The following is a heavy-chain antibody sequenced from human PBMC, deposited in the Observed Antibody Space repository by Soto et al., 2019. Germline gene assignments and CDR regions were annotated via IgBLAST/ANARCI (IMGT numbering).Heavy chain of an antibody. CDR2: ISYDGSNK. Sequence: VQLVESGGGVVQPGRSLRLSCAASGFTFSSYGMHWVRQAPGKGLEWVAVISYDGSNKYYADSVKGRFTISRDNSKNTLYLQMNSLRAEDTAVYYCAKDLGAAVAFYHAFDIWGQGTMVTVSS. J-gene: IGHJ3*02. D-gene: IGHD6-19*01. CDR1: GFTFSSYG. CDR3: AKDLGAAVAFYHAFDI. V-gene: IGHV3-30*18.